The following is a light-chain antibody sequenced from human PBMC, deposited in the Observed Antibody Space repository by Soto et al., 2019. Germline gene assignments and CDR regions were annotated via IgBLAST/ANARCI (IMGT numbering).Light chain of an antibody. J-gene: IGKJ4*01. CDR2: GAS. CDR3: QQYGGSPLVT. V-gene: IGKV3-20*01. CDR1: ESVTNNY. Sequence: EVVWTQSPGTLSLSPGERATLSCRASESVTNNYLAWYQQKPGQAPRLLIYGASTRATGIPDRFSGSGSGTDFTLTVSRLEPEDSAVYYCQQYGGSPLVTFGGGTKVEIK.